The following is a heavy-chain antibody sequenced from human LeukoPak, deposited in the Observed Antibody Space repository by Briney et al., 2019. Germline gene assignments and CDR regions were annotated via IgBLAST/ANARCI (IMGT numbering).Heavy chain of an antibody. J-gene: IGHJ5*02. D-gene: IGHD2-15*01. CDR1: GFIFPDTA. CDR2: ISGSGGGT. CDR3: GKCFIATLFRNWFDP. Sequence: GGSLRLSLGARGFIFPDTALTGAAQAPGKGLGWVSIISGSGGGTDYADSVKGRFTISRDNSKNTLYLQIKSVRAGDTAVYYCGKCFIATLFRNWFDPWGQGTLVTVSS. V-gene: IGHV3-23*01.